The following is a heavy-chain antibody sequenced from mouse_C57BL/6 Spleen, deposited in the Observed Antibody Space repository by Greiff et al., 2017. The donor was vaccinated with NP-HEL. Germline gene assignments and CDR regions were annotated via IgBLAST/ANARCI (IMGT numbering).Heavy chain of an antibody. J-gene: IGHJ2*01. CDR3: ARPVVAAYYFEC. CDR1: GFTFSSYG. D-gene: IGHD1-1*01. Sequence: EVQLVESGGDLVKPGGSLKLSCAASGFTFSSYGMSWVRQTPDKRLEWVATISSGGSYTYYPDSVKGRFTISRDNAKNTLYLQMSSLKSEDTAMYYCARPVVAAYYFECWGQGTTLTVSS. V-gene: IGHV5-6*01. CDR2: ISSGGSYT.